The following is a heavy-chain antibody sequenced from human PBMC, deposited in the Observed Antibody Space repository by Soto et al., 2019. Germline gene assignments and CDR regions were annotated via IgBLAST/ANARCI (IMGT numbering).Heavy chain of an antibody. CDR3: ARALGYFSGGSCYMFDP. J-gene: IGHJ5*02. V-gene: IGHV1-18*01. D-gene: IGHD2-15*01. CDR1: GYTFTSYG. CDR2: ISAYNGNT. Sequence: GASVKVSFKASGYTFTSYGISWVRQAPGQGLEWMGWISAYNGNTNYAQKLQGRVTMTTDTSTSTAYMELRSLRSDDTAVYYCARALGYFSGGSCYMFDPWGQGTLVTVSS.